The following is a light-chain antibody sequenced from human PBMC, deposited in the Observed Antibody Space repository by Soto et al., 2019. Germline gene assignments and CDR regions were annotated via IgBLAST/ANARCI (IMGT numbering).Light chain of an antibody. CDR1: SSDVGGYNY. Sequence: ALTQPASVSGSPGQSITISCTGTSSDVGGYNYVSWYQQHPGKAPKLMIYEVSNRPSGVSNRFSGSKSGNTASLTISGLQAEDEADYYCSSYTSSSTLVFGTGTKVTVL. CDR3: SSYTSSSTLV. V-gene: IGLV2-14*01. J-gene: IGLJ1*01. CDR2: EVS.